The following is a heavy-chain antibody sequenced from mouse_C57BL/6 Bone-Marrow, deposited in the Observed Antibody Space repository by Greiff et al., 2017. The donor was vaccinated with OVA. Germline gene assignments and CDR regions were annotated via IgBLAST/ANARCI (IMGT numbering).Heavy chain of an antibody. CDR2: IYPRSGNT. Sequence: VQLQQSGAELARPGASVKLSCKASGYTFTSYGISWVKQRTGQGLEWIGEIYPRSGNTYYNEKFKGKATLTADKSSSTAYMELRSLTSEDSAVYFCARGDYSNVRCFDVWGTGTTVTVSS. V-gene: IGHV1-81*01. D-gene: IGHD2-5*01. CDR1: GYTFTSYG. J-gene: IGHJ1*03. CDR3: ARGDYSNVRCFDV.